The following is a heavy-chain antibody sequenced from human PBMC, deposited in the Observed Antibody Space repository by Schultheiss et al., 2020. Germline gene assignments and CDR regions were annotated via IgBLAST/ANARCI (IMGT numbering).Heavy chain of an antibody. J-gene: IGHJ4*02. CDR1: GFTFSNYA. Sequence: GGSLRLSCAASGFTFSNYAMSWVRQAPGKGLEWVSAISDSGGSTYYADSVRGRFTISRDNSKSTLYLQMNSLRAEDTAVYYCAKDGINVVVVAALVGYFDYWGQGTLVTVSS. CDR2: ISDSGGST. D-gene: IGHD2-15*01. CDR3: AKDGINVVVVAALVGYFDY. V-gene: IGHV3-23*01.